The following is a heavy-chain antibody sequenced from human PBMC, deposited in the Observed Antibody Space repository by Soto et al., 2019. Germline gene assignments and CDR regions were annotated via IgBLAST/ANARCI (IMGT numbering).Heavy chain of an antibody. D-gene: IGHD3-10*01. V-gene: IGHV1-3*01. CDR2: INAGNGNT. CDR1: GYTFTSYP. Sequence: GASVKVSCKASGYTFTSYPMYWVRQAPGQRLEWMGWINAGNGNTKYSQKFQGRVTITRDTSASTAYMELSSLRSEDTAVYYCAREEYYYGSGTCGYFDYWGQGTLVTVSS. CDR3: AREEYYYGSGTCGYFDY. J-gene: IGHJ4*02.